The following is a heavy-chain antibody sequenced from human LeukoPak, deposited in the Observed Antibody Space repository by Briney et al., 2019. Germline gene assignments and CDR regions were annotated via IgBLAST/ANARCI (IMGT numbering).Heavy chain of an antibody. CDR3: ATYGIAVAGTAGDV. Sequence: ASVKVSCKASGYTFTSYAMNWVRQAPGQGLEWMGWINTNTGNPTYAQGFTGRFVFSLDTSVSTAYLQISSLKAEDTAVYYCATYGIAVAGTAGDVWGKGTTVTVSS. CDR1: GYTFTSYA. V-gene: IGHV7-4-1*02. D-gene: IGHD6-19*01. CDR2: INTNTGNP. J-gene: IGHJ6*04.